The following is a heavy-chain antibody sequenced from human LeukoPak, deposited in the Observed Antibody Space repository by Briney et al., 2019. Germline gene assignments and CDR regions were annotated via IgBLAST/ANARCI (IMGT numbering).Heavy chain of an antibody. Sequence: GGSLRLSCAASGFTFSSYGMHWVRQAPGKGLEWVAVISYDGSNKYYADSVKGRFTISRDNSKNTLYLQMNSLRAEDTAVYYCAKDGVYSGPEYGMDVWGQGTTVTVS. D-gene: IGHD1-26*01. J-gene: IGHJ6*02. CDR2: ISYDGSNK. CDR1: GFTFSSYG. CDR3: AKDGVYSGPEYGMDV. V-gene: IGHV3-30*18.